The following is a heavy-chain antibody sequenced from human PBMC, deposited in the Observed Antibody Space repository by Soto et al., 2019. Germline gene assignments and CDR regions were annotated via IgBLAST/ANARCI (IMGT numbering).Heavy chain of an antibody. CDR3: ARDQTETMLVPGGGYYGMDV. J-gene: IGHJ6*02. D-gene: IGHD3-22*01. Sequence: QVQLVQSGAEVKKPGASVKVSCKASGYTFTSYYMHWVRQAPGQGLEWMGINNPSGGSTSYAQKFLVRVTMTRDTSTSTVYMELSSLRSEDTAVYYCARDQTETMLVPGGGYYGMDVWGQGTTVTVSS. CDR1: GYTFTSYY. CDR2: NNPSGGST. V-gene: IGHV1-46*01.